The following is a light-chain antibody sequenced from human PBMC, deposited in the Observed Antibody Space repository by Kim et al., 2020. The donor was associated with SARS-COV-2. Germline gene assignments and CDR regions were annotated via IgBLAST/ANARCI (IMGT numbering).Light chain of an antibody. V-gene: IGKV3-20*01. Sequence: SPGERATLSCRASQSVSSSYLAWYQQRPGQAPRLLIYGASSRATGIPDRFSGSGSGTDFTLTISRLEPEEFAVYYCQQYGSSPVYTFGQGTKLEI. J-gene: IGKJ2*01. CDR2: GAS. CDR1: QSVSSSY. CDR3: QQYGSSPVYT.